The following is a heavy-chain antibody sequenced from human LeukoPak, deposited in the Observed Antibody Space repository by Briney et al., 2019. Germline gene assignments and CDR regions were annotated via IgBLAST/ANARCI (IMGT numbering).Heavy chain of an antibody. D-gene: IGHD3-9*01. Sequence: SETLSLTCAVSGGSITTSPYNWGWIRQPPGKGLEWIGTISYSGTTYYKPSLKSRVTMSIDTSKNQFSLNLSSATAADTAVYYCARHPTGYPNRFDSWGQGTLVIVSS. J-gene: IGHJ5*01. CDR3: ARHPTGYPNRFDS. CDR2: ISYSGTT. CDR1: GGSITTSPYN. V-gene: IGHV4-39*01.